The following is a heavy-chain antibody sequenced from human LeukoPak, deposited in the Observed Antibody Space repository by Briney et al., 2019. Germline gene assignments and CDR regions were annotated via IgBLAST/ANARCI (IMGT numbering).Heavy chain of an antibody. CDR2: ISGSGGST. CDR3: AKGDSFWSGYYPVDY. J-gene: IGHJ4*02. Sequence: GPLRLSCAASRFTFSSYAMSWVRQAPGKGLEWVSAISGSGGSTYYADSVKGRSTISRDNSKNTLYLQMNSLRAEDTAVYYCAKGDSFWSGYYPVDYWGQGTLVTVSS. V-gene: IGHV3-23*01. CDR1: RFTFSSYA. D-gene: IGHD3-3*01.